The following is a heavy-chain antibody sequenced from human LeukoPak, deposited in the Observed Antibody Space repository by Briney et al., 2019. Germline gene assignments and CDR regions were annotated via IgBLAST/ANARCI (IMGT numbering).Heavy chain of an antibody. V-gene: IGHV3-66*01. Sequence: GGSLGLSCAASEFSGGSNYITWVRQAPGKGLGWVSVIYSGGSTYYADSVKGKFTISRDNSKKTLHLQMTRLRAEDTAVYYCSRDRHCIGSTCYGLWGQGTRVTVSS. CDR2: IYSGGST. CDR1: EFSGGSNY. CDR3: SRDRHCIGSTCYGL. J-gene: IGHJ4*02. D-gene: IGHD2-2*01.